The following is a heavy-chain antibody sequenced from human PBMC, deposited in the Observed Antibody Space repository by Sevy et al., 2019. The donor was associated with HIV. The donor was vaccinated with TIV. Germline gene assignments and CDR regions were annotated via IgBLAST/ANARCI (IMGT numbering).Heavy chain of an antibody. Sequence: GGSLRLSCAASAFTFSNYNMNWVRQAPGKGLEWVSSITGSSNYIYYADSLKGRFTASRDNAKNSLYLQMNSLRAEDTAVYYCARDFPVGTTSTFDYWGQGTLVTVSS. D-gene: IGHD1-26*01. V-gene: IGHV3-21*01. CDR1: AFTFSNYN. CDR2: ITGSSNYI. J-gene: IGHJ4*02. CDR3: ARDFPVGTTSTFDY.